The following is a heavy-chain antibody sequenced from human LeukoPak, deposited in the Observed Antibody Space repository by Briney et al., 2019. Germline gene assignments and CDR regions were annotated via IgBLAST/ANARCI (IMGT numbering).Heavy chain of an antibody. Sequence: ASVKVSCKASGYTFTSYGISWVRQAPGQGLEWMGIINPSGGSTSYAQKFQGRVTMTRDMSTSTVYMELSSLRSEDTAVYYCARERGVGDGAFDIWGQGTMVTVSS. D-gene: IGHD1-26*01. V-gene: IGHV1-46*01. CDR1: GYTFTSYG. CDR2: INPSGGST. J-gene: IGHJ3*02. CDR3: ARERGVGDGAFDI.